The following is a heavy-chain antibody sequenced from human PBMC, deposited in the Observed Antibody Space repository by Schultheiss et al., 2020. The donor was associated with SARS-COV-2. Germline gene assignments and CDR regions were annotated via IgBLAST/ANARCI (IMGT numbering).Heavy chain of an antibody. CDR2: ISSSSSYI. J-gene: IGHJ4*02. CDR3: AREPYCSGGSCYFDY. CDR1: GFTFSSYW. V-gene: IGHV3-21*01. Sequence: GGSLRLSCAASGFTFSSYWMHWVRQAPGKGLEWVSSISSSSSYIYYADSVKGRFTISRDNAKNSLYLQMNSLRAEDTAVYYCAREPYCSGGSCYFDYWGQGTLVTVSS. D-gene: IGHD2-15*01.